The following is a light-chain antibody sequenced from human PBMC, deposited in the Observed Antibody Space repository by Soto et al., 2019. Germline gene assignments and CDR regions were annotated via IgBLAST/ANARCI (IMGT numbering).Light chain of an antibody. CDR2: KAS. Sequence: DIQMTQSPSTLSASVGDRVTITCRASQSVSNWLAWYQHKPGKTTKLLIYKASILETGVPSRFSASGSGTEFTLTISSLQPDDFATYYCQQYNTYSGYIFGQGTKLEIK. CDR1: QSVSNW. V-gene: IGKV1-5*03. CDR3: QQYNTYSGYI. J-gene: IGKJ2*01.